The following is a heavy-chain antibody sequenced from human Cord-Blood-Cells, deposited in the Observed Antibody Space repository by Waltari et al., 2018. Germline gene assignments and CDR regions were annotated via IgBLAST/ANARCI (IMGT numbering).Heavy chain of an antibody. Sequence: QVQLQESGPGLVKPSETLSLTCTVSGGSISSYYWSWIRQPPGKGLEWIGYIYYRGSTNYHPSLKSRVTISVDTSKNQFSLKLSSVTAADTTVYYCARVGSGYYTPFDYWGQGTLVTVSS. CDR2: IYYRGST. CDR3: ARVGSGYYTPFDY. V-gene: IGHV4-59*01. J-gene: IGHJ4*02. CDR1: GGSISSYY. D-gene: IGHD3-3*01.